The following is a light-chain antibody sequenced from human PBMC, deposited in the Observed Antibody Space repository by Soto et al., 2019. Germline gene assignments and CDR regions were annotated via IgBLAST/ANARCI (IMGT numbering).Light chain of an antibody. CDR3: QQYNTYSEYT. Sequence: DIQMTQSPSSLSASVGDRVTITCRASQSIDNWLAWYQQKPGKAPKLLIFRASTLTSGVPLRFSGSGFGTQFTLTISSLQPDDFAPYYCQQYNTYSEYTFGQGTKLEIK. CDR1: QSIDNW. J-gene: IGKJ2*01. V-gene: IGKV1-5*03. CDR2: RAS.